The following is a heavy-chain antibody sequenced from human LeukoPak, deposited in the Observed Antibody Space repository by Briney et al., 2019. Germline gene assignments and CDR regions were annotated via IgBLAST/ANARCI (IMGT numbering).Heavy chain of an antibody. Sequence: GGSLRLSCVASGSPFSDYYMSWIRQAPGKGLDWVSYISSSGSNIYYADSVKGRFTISRDNAKNSLYLQMNSLRAEDTAVYYCARGFDCSSTSCSCMDVWGQGTTVTVSS. J-gene: IGHJ6*02. CDR1: GSPFSDYY. V-gene: IGHV3-11*01. CDR2: ISSSGSNI. CDR3: ARGFDCSSTSCSCMDV. D-gene: IGHD2-2*01.